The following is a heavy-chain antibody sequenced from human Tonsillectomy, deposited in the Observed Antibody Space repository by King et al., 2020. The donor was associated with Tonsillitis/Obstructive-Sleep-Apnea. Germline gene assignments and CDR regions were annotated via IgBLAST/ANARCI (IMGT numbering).Heavy chain of an antibody. CDR2: IYYSGST. D-gene: IGHD4-17*01. V-gene: IGHV4-39*01. CDR3: ARLFHYGDYLLYYFDY. CDR1: GGSISSSSYY. J-gene: IGHJ4*02. Sequence: QLQESGPGLVKPSETLSLTCTVSGGSISSSSYYWGWIRQPPGKGLEWIGSIYYSGSTYYNPSLKSRVTMSVDTSKNQFSLKLSSVTAADTAVYYCARLFHYGDYLLYYFDYWGQGTLVTVSS.